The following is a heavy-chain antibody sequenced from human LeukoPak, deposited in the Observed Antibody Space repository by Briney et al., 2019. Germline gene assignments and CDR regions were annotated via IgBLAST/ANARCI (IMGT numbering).Heavy chain of an antibody. J-gene: IGHJ4*02. V-gene: IGHV3-21*01. CDR2: LSSSSSYI. CDR1: GFNFSSYT. D-gene: IGHD6-19*01. Sequence: PGGSLRLSCAASGFNFSSYTMNWVRPAPGKRREWVASLSSSSSYIYYADSVKGRFIISSDNAENSLYLQMNSPRAEDTAVYYCAKDLSPDSSGWFDYWGQGTLVTVSS. CDR3: AKDLSPDSSGWFDY.